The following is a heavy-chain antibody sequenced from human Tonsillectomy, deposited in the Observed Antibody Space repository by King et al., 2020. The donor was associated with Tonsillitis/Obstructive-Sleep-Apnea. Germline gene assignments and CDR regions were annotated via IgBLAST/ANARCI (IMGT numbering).Heavy chain of an antibody. D-gene: IGHD4-11*01. V-gene: IGHV3-33*01. CDR3: ARAHYSNYQLYYCSY. J-gene: IGHJ4*02. CDR2: VWYDGSDQ. CDR1: GFMFTSHG. Sequence: VQLVESGGGVVQPGGSLRLSCAASGFMFTSHGLHWVRQSPGKGLEWVAFVWYDGSDQHYADSVKGRFTISRDNSKSMLYLQMNSLRAEDTGGYFCARAHYSNYQLYYCSYGGQGTLVTVSS.